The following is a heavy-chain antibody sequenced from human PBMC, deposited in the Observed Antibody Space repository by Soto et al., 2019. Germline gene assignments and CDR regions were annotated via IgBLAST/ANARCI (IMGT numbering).Heavy chain of an antibody. J-gene: IGHJ4*02. Sequence: QVHLVQSGAEVKKPGSSVKVSCKTSGGTISTYVINWVRQAPGQGLEWMGRIIPALGAADYAQKFQDRLTITADKSTSRAYMELSSLRSDDTAVYYRARGGQQVVSFDYWGQGTLVDVS. CDR1: GGTISTYV. D-gene: IGHD6-6*01. CDR3: ARGGQQVVSFDY. CDR2: IIPALGAA. V-gene: IGHV1-69*08.